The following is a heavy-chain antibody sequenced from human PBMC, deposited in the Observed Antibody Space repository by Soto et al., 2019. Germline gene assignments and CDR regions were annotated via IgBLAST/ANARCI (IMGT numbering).Heavy chain of an antibody. V-gene: IGHV3-30*18. CDR3: AKGPRYYDSSGYYYVPYY. CDR1: GFTFSSYG. D-gene: IGHD3-22*01. J-gene: IGHJ4*02. CDR2: ISYDGSNK. Sequence: GGSLRLSCAASGFTFSSYGMHWVRQAPGKGLEWVAVISYDGSNKYYADSVKGRFTISRDNSKNTLYLQMNSLRAEDTAVYYCAKGPRYYDSSGYYYVPYYWGQGTLVTSPQ.